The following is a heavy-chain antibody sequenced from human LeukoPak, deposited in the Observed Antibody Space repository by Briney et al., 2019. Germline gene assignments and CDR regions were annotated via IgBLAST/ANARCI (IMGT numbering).Heavy chain of an antibody. V-gene: IGHV4-59*01. D-gene: IGHD3-22*01. CDR2: IFYSGST. CDR1: GGSLSTYY. Sequence: PSETLSLTCTVSGGSLSTYYWSWIRQPPGKGLEWIGYIFYSGSTNYNPSLKSRVTISVDTSKNQFSLKLSSVTAADTALYYCARGNSYYDSSGYFPWESFQHWGQGTLVTVSS. CDR3: ARGNSYYDSSGYFPWESFQH. J-gene: IGHJ1*01.